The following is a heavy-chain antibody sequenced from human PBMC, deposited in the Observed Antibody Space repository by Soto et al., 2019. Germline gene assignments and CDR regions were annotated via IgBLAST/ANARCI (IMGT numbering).Heavy chain of an antibody. CDR2: ISGSGGST. CDR3: ATVAGSSVYSYYFDY. V-gene: IGHV3-23*01. D-gene: IGHD2-2*01. Sequence: EVQLLESGGGLVQTGGSLRLSCAASGFTFSSYAMSWVRQAPGKGLEWVSVISGSGGSTYYADSVKGRFTISRDNSKNTLYLPMNSLRAEDPAVYYFATVAGSSVYSYYFDYWGQGTIVTVSS. J-gene: IGHJ4*02. CDR1: GFTFSSYA.